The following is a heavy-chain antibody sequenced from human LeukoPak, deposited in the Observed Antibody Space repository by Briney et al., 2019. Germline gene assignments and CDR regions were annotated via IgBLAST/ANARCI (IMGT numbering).Heavy chain of an antibody. D-gene: IGHD3-16*01. Sequence: ASVKVSCKASGGTFSSYAISWVRQAPGQGLEWMGGIIPIFGTANYAQKFQGRVTITADESTSTAYMELSSLRSEDTAVYYCARDMTFPFGDAFDIWGQGTMVTVSS. J-gene: IGHJ3*02. CDR1: GGTFSSYA. V-gene: IGHV1-69*13. CDR3: ARDMTFPFGDAFDI. CDR2: IIPIFGTA.